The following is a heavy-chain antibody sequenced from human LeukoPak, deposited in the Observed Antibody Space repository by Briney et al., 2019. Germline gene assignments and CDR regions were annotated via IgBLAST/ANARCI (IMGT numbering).Heavy chain of an antibody. J-gene: IGHJ5*02. V-gene: IGHV4-38-2*01. CDR1: GYSISSGYY. CDR2: VHHSADT. Sequence: SKTLSLTCAVSGYSISSGYYWGWIRQPPGKGLEYIGSVHHSADTYYNPSLKSRVTMLIDTSKNQFSLKLNSVTAADTAVYYCARYGHWFDPWGQGTLVTVSS. D-gene: IGHD3-10*01. CDR3: ARYGHWFDP.